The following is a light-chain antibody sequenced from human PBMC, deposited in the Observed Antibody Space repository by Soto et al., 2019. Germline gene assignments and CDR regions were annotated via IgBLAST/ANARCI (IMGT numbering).Light chain of an antibody. J-gene: IGKJ5*01. V-gene: IGKV3-11*01. CDR3: QQRSNWQIT. Sequence: ETVLTQSPATLSFSTGESATLSFRASQSVSTYLAWYQQKPGQAPRLLIYDASNRVTGIPARFRGSGSGTDFTLTISSLEPDDFAVYYCQQRSNWQITFGQGTRLEIK. CDR2: DAS. CDR1: QSVSTY.